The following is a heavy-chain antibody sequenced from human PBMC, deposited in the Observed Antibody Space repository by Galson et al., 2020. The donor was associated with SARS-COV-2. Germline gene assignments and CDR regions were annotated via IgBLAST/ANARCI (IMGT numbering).Heavy chain of an antibody. J-gene: IGHJ4*02. D-gene: IGHD3-16*01. V-gene: IGHV3-23*01. Sequence: GGSLRLSCVASGFTFATYAMSWVRQAPGKGLEWVSVITGRGGNTYYADSVKGRLTISRDNSENTLYLQMNSLRAEDTAIYYCAKGLSSVAIQYSYVFDYWGQGTLVTVSS. CDR2: ITGRGGNT. CDR1: GFTFATYA. CDR3: AKGLSSVAIQYSYVFDY.